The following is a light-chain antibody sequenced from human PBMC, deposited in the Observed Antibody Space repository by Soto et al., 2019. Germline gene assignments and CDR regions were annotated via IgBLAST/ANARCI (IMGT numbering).Light chain of an antibody. Sequence: DIVLTPSPGTLSLSPGERATLSCRASQSVSSSYLAWYQQKPGLAPRLLIYDASSRATGIPDRFSGSGSGTDFTLTISRLEPEDFAVYYCQQYGSSPWTFGQGTKVDI. CDR2: DAS. CDR3: QQYGSSPWT. V-gene: IGKV3D-20*01. CDR1: QSVSSSY. J-gene: IGKJ1*01.